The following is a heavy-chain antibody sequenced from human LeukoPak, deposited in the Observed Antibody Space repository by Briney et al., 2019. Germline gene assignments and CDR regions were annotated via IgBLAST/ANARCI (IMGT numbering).Heavy chain of an antibody. CDR1: GGAFSSYA. V-gene: IGHV1-69*04. CDR3: ARGGAYYYDSSGLFDY. J-gene: IGHJ4*02. D-gene: IGHD3-22*01. Sequence: ASVKVSCKASGGAFSSYAISWVRQAPGQGLEWMGRIIPILGIANYAQKFQGRVTITADKSTSTAYMELSSLRSEDTAVYYCARGGAYYYDSSGLFDYWGQGTLVTVSS. CDR2: IIPILGIA.